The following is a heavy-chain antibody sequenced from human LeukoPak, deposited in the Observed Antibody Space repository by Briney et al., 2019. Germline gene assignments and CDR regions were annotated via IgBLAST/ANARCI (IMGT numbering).Heavy chain of an antibody. J-gene: IGHJ3*02. CDR2: IYSGGNT. V-gene: IGHV3-66*02. CDR3: VRESSGDAFDI. CDR1: GFTVINNY. Sequence: GGSLRLSCAASGFTVINNYMNWVRQAPGKGLEWVSVIYSGGNTYYADSVKGRFTIVRDNSKNTLYLQMNGLRSEDTAVYYCVRESSGDAFDIWGQGTMVTVSS.